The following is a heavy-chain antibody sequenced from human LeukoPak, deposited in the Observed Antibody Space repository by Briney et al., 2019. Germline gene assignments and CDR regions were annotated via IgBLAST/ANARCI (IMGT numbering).Heavy chain of an antibody. D-gene: IGHD4-17*01. CDR1: GGTFSSYA. Sequence: ASVKVSCKASGGTFSSYAISWVRQAPGQGLEWMGWISAYNGNTNYAQKLQGRVTMTTDTSTSTAYMELRSLRSDDTAVYYCARDLLTLRYFDHWGQGTLVTVSS. CDR2: ISAYNGNT. J-gene: IGHJ4*02. V-gene: IGHV1-18*01. CDR3: ARDLLTLRYFDH.